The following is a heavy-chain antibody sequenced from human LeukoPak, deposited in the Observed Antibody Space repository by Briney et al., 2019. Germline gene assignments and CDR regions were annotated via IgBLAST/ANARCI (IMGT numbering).Heavy chain of an antibody. V-gene: IGHV4-34*01. Sequence: PSETLSLTCAAYGGSFSGYYWSWIRQPPGKGLEWIGEINHSGSTNYNPSLKSRVTISVDTSKNQFSLKLSSVTAADTAVYYCARVGYGSGAGDYWGQGTLVTVSS. CDR3: ARVGYGSGAGDY. J-gene: IGHJ4*02. CDR1: GGSFSGYY. D-gene: IGHD3-10*01. CDR2: INHSGST.